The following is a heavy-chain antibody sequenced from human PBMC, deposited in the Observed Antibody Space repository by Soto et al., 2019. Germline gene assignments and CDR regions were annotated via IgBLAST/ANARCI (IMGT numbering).Heavy chain of an antibody. CDR1: GFTFSSYG. CDR3: AKPHIATHYYYGMDV. CDR2: ISYDGSKK. J-gene: IGHJ6*02. V-gene: IGHV3-30*18. D-gene: IGHD1-26*01. Sequence: QVQVVESGGGVVQPGRSLRLSCAASGFTFSSYGMHWVRQAPGKGLEWVAVISYDGSKKYYADSVKGRFTISRDNSKNTLYLQLNSLRPEDTAVFYCAKPHIATHYYYGMDVWGQGTMVTVSS.